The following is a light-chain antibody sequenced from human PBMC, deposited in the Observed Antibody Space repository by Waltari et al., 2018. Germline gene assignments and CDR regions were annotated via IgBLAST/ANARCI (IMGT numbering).Light chain of an antibody. V-gene: IGKV1-39*01. CDR1: QSISSY. Sequence: DIHMTQSPSSLSASVGYTVTITFGASQSISSYLNWYQQKPVKAPKLLIYAASSLQSGVPSRFSGSGSGTDFNLTISSLQPEDFATYYCQQSYSTPVTFGQGTRLEIK. CDR2: AAS. CDR3: QQSYSTPVT. J-gene: IGKJ5*01.